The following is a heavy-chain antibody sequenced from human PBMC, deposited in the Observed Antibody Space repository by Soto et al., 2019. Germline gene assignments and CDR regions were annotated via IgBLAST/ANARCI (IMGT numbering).Heavy chain of an antibody. D-gene: IGHD2-2*03. CDR1: GFTFSSYA. CDR3: AKDGYCSSTSCYDYYYYYGMDV. Sequence: EVQLLESGGGLVQPGGSLRLSCAASGFTFSSYAMSWVRQAPGKGLEWVSAISGSGGSTYYADSVKGRFTISRDNSKNTLYLQMNSLRAEDTAVYYCAKDGYCSSTSCYDYYYYYGMDVWGQGTMVTVSS. J-gene: IGHJ6*02. CDR2: ISGSGGST. V-gene: IGHV3-23*01.